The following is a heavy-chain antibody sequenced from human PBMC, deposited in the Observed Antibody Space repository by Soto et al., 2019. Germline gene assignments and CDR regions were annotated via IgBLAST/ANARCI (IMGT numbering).Heavy chain of an antibody. CDR1: GGSISSGGYY. J-gene: IGHJ6*03. Sequence: PSETLSLTCTVSGGSISSGGYYWSWIRQHPGEGLEWIGYIYYSGSTYYNPSLKSRVTISVDTSKNQFSLKLSSVTAADTAVYYCARDGERFSGGYYYYYMDVWGKGTTVTVSS. D-gene: IGHD3-3*01. CDR3: ARDGERFSGGYYYYYMDV. V-gene: IGHV4-31*03. CDR2: IYYSGST.